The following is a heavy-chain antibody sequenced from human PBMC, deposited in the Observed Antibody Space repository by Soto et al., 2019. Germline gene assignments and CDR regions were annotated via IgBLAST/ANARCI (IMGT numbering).Heavy chain of an antibody. V-gene: IGHV3-73*01. J-gene: IGHJ4*02. CDR3: TTLDGSY. CDR1: GFTVSSNY. Sequence: GGSLRLSCAASGFTVSSNYMSWVRQASGKGLEWVGRIRSKANSYATAYAASVKGRFTISRDDSKNTAYLQMNSLKTEDTAVYYCTTLDGSYWGQGTLVTVS. D-gene: IGHD6-25*01. CDR2: IRSKANSYAT.